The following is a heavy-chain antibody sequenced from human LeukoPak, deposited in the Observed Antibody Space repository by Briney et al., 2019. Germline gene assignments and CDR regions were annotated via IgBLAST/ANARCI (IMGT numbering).Heavy chain of an antibody. V-gene: IGHV3-23*01. CDR1: GFTFSSYA. Sequence: GGSLRLSCAASGFTFSSYAMSWVRQAPGKGLEWVSAISGSGGSTYYADSVKGRFTISRDNSKNTLYLQMNSLRAEDTAVYYCARDPGGDGYNGNDAFDIWGQGTMVTVSS. D-gene: IGHD5-24*01. J-gene: IGHJ3*02. CDR2: ISGSGGST. CDR3: ARDPGGDGYNGNDAFDI.